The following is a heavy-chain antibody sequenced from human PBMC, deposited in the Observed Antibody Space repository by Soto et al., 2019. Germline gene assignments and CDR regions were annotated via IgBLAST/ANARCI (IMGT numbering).Heavy chain of an antibody. CDR2: ISGSGGST. V-gene: IGHV3-23*01. CDR3: AKDRSLEWLLMFDP. CDR1: GFTFSSYA. D-gene: IGHD3-3*01. J-gene: IGHJ5*02. Sequence: GGSLRLSCAASGFTFSSYAMSWVRQAPGKGLEWVSAISGSGGSTYYADSVKGRFTISRDNSKNTLYLQMNSLRAEDTAVFYCAKDRSLEWLLMFDPWGQGTLVTVSS.